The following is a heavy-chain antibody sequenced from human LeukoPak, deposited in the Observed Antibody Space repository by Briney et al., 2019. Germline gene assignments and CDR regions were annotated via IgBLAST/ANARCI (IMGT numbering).Heavy chain of an antibody. Sequence: QPGGSLRLSCAASGFSFSPTWMHWVRQPPGQGLVWVARITSDGTSISYAESVKGRFTISRDNAKNTLYLQMNSLRAEDTAVYYCARDEDLGYCTNGVCYYFDYWGQGTLVTVSS. V-gene: IGHV3-74*03. CDR2: ITSDGTSI. D-gene: IGHD2-8*01. CDR3: ARDEDLGYCTNGVCYYFDY. J-gene: IGHJ4*02. CDR1: GFSFSPTW.